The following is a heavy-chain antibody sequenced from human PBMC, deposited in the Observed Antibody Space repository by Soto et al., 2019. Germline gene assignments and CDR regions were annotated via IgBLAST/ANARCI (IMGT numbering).Heavy chain of an antibody. D-gene: IGHD6-13*01. CDR3: AREYIAAAGTKALYHYYYYGMDV. V-gene: IGHV1-46*03. Sequence: QVQLVQSGAEVKKPGASLKVSCKEYGYTVTSYYMHWVRQAPGQGLEWMGIINPSGGGTSYAQKFQGTVTMTRDTATSTVYMELSSLRSEDTAVYYCAREYIAAAGTKALYHYYYYGMDVLGQGTTVTVSS. CDR2: INPSGGGT. J-gene: IGHJ6*02. CDR1: GYTVTSYY.